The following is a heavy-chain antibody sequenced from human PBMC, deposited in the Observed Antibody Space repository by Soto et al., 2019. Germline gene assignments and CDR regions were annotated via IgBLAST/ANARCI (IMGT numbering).Heavy chain of an antibody. Sequence: EVQLVESGGGLVKPGGSLRLSCAASGFTFSSYSMNWVRQAPGKGLEWVSSISSSSSYIYYADSVKGRFTISRDNAKNSLYLQMNSLRAEDTAVYYCARGVYGGAVESGLDLWGRGTLVTVSS. CDR1: GFTFSSYS. J-gene: IGHJ2*01. CDR2: ISSSSSYI. V-gene: IGHV3-21*01. D-gene: IGHD3-16*01. CDR3: ARGVYGGAVESGLDL.